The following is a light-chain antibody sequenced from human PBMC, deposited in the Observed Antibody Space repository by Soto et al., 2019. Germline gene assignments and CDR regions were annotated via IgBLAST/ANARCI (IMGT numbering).Light chain of an antibody. J-gene: IGLJ1*01. Sequence: QLVLTQPPSVSAAPGQRVTISCTGSSSNIGAGYEAHWYQQVPGTAPKLLIYENNNRPSGVPDRFSGSKSGTSASLAITGLQAEDEDEYYCQSYDSSLSGDVFGTGTKLTVL. CDR3: QSYDSSLSGDV. V-gene: IGLV1-40*01. CDR2: ENN. CDR1: SSNIGAGYE.